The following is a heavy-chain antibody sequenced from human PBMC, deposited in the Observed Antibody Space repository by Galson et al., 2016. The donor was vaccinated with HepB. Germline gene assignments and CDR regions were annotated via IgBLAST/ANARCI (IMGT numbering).Heavy chain of an antibody. Sequence: SVKVSCKASGYAFSGYNIHWVRQALGQGLEWLGRINPNSGGTNSAQKFRGRVTLTRDTSLTTAYMELRRLTSDDTAVYCCASRNPAQYGDAAFDYWGQGTLVSVSS. D-gene: IGHD4-17*01. J-gene: IGHJ4*02. CDR3: ASRNPAQYGDAAFDY. CDR1: GYAFSGYN. V-gene: IGHV1-2*02. CDR2: INPNSGGT.